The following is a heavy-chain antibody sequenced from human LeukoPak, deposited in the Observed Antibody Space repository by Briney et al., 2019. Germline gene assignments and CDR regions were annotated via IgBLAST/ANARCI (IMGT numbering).Heavy chain of an antibody. J-gene: IGHJ4*02. CDR2: INPDNGGT. CDR1: GYTFTGYY. CDR3: ARGRGTTSSNFDN. V-gene: IGHV1-2*02. Sequence: ASVKVSCKASGYTFTGYYRRWVRHAPGQGLEWMGWINPDNGGTNYTQKFQGRVTMTRETSLRTACMEQSRLTSDETGVCYCARGRGTTSSNFDNWGQGNLVTVSS. D-gene: IGHD2-2*01.